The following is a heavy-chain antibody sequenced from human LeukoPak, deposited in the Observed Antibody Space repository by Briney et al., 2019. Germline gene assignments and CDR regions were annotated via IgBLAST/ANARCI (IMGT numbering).Heavy chain of an antibody. Sequence: GGSLRLSCAASGFTFSSYVMSWVRQAPGKGLEWASVISGGGRTYYAESVKGRFTISRDNSKNTLYLQMNNLRAEDTAVYYCAKGRGSYAYGDFDYWGQGTLVTVSS. V-gene: IGHV3-23*01. D-gene: IGHD5-18*01. CDR3: AKGRGSYAYGDFDY. CDR2: ISGGGRT. J-gene: IGHJ4*02. CDR1: GFTFSSYV.